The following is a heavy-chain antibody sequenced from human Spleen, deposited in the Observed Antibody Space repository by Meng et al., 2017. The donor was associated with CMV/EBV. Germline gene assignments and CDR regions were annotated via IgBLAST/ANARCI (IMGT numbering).Heavy chain of an antibody. CDR2: ISSNGGST. CDR1: GFTFSSFSSYG. V-gene: IGHV3-64*04. Sequence: GESLKISCAASGFTFSSFSSYGMHWVRQAPGKGLEYVSAISSNGGSTYYVESVKGRFTISRDNSKNTLYLEMNSLRAEDTAVYYCAREGGAPAAPELYYYYGMDVWGQGTAVTVSS. D-gene: IGHD2-2*01. J-gene: IGHJ6*02. CDR3: AREGGAPAAPELYYYYGMDV.